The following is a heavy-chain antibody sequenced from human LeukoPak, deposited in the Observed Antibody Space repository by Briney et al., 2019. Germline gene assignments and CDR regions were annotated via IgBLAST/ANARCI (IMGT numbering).Heavy chain of an antibody. CDR3: TTKRVVPAAKTFDY. CDR2: IKSKTDGGTT. J-gene: IGHJ4*02. CDR1: GFTFSNAW. V-gene: IGHV3-15*01. Sequence: GGSLRLSCAASGFTFSNAWMCWVRQAPGKGLEWVGRIKSKTDGGTTDYAAPVKGRFTISRDDSKNTLYLQMNSLKTEDTAVYYCTTKRVVPAAKTFDYWGQGTLVAVSS. D-gene: IGHD2-2*01.